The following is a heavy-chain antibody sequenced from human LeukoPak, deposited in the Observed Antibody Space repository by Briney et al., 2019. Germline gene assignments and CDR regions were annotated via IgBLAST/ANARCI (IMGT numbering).Heavy chain of an antibody. V-gene: IGHV4-59*01. CDR2: IYYSGST. CDR1: GGSISSYY. J-gene: IGHJ3*02. D-gene: IGHD1-26*01. Sequence: SETLSLPRTVSGGSISSYYWRWIRQPPGKGLEGIGYIYYSGSTSYNPSLTSRVTISVDTSKKQFSLKVSSVTAADTAVYYCARYIVSYPHDAFDIWGQGTMVTVSS. CDR3: ARYIVSYPHDAFDI.